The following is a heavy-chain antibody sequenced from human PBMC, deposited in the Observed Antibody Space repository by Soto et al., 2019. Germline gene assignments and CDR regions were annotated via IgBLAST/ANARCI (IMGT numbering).Heavy chain of an antibody. CDR3: TTDCSSTSCRHHYYYYGMDV. CDR1: GFTFSNAW. D-gene: IGHD2-2*01. J-gene: IGHJ6*02. CDR2: IKSKTDGGTT. V-gene: IGHV3-15*01. Sequence: GGFLRLSCAASGFTFSNAWMSWVRQAPGKGLEWVGRIKSKTDGGTTDYAAPVKGRFTISRDDSKNTLYLQMNSLKTEDTAVYYCTTDCSSTSCRHHYYYYGMDVWGQGTTVTVSS.